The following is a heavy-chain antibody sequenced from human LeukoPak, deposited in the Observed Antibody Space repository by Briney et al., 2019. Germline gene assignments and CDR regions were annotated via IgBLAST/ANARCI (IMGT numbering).Heavy chain of an antibody. J-gene: IGHJ4*02. V-gene: IGHV3-74*01. CDR2: INSDGSST. CDR3: AREAYDSSGYTFDY. Sequence: GGPLRLSCAASGFTFSSYWMHCVRQAPGKGLVWVSRINSDGSSTSYAASVKGRFTISRDNAKNTLYLRMNSLGAEDTAVYYCAREAYDSSGYTFDYWGQGTLVTVSS. CDR1: GFTFSSYW. D-gene: IGHD3-22*01.